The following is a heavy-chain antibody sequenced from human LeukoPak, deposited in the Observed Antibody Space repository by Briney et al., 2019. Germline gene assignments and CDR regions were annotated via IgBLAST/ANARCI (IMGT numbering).Heavy chain of an antibody. D-gene: IGHD5/OR15-5a*01. CDR1: GXTFSVYG. Sequence: GGSLRLSCAASGXTFSVYGMSWVRQAPGKGLEWVSHISSGRSVMNYADSVKGRFTISRDNGKNSVYLQMNSLRDEDTAVYYCAGGVYGYNAFDYWGQGTLVSVSS. V-gene: IGHV3-48*02. CDR2: ISSGRSVM. J-gene: IGHJ4*02. CDR3: AGGVYGYNAFDY.